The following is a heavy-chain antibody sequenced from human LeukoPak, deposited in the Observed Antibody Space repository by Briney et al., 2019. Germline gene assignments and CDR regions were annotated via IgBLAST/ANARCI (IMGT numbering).Heavy chain of an antibody. J-gene: IGHJ1*01. CDR2: INHSGST. Sequence: SETLSLTCAVYGGSFSGYYWSWIRQPPGKGLEWIGEINHSGSTNYNPSLKSRVTISVDTSKNQFSLKLSSVTAADTAVYYCARGVYCSGGSCSEYFQHWGQGTLVTVSS. D-gene: IGHD2-15*01. V-gene: IGHV4-34*01. CDR1: GGSFSGYY. CDR3: ARGVYCSGGSCSEYFQH.